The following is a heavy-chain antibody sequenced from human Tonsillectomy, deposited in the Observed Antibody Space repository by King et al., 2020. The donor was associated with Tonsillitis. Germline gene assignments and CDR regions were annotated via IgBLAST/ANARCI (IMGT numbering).Heavy chain of an antibody. D-gene: IGHD2-15*01. Sequence: HVQLQESGPGLVKPSETLSLTCTVSAGSINTYYWSWMRQPPGKGLEWIGYIYSSGSANYNPSLKSRVTISVDTSKNQFSLKLSSVTAADTAVYYCARAPGYCSGGRCFPIFDSWGQGTLVTVSS. CDR2: IYSSGSA. CDR1: AGSINTYY. CDR3: ARAPGYCSGGRCFPIFDS. V-gene: IGHV4-59*01. J-gene: IGHJ4*02.